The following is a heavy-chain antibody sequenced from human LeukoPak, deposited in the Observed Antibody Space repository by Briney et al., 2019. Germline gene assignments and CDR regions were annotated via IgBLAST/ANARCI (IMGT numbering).Heavy chain of an antibody. V-gene: IGHV3-23*01. CDR2: ISGSGGST. J-gene: IGHJ5*02. CDR3: AKVEEDCSSTSCYNWFDP. Sequence: GGSLRLSCAASGFTFSSYWMSWVRQAPGKGLEWVSAISGSGGSTYYADSVKGRFTISRDNSKNTLYLQMNSLRAEDTAVYYCAKVEEDCSSTSCYNWFDPWGQGTLVTVSS. D-gene: IGHD2-2*01. CDR1: GFTFSSYW.